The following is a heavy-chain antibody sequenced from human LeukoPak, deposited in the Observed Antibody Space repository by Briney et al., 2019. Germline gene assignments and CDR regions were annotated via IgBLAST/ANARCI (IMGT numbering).Heavy chain of an antibody. Sequence: PSETLSLTCTVSGYSISSGSYYWSWIRQPAGKGLEWIGRIYTSGSPNYNPSLKSRVTISVDTSKNQFSLKLSSVTAADTAVYYCARGAEEQLVPFDYWGQGTLVTVSS. V-gene: IGHV4-61*02. D-gene: IGHD6-13*01. CDR3: ARGAEEQLVPFDY. J-gene: IGHJ4*02. CDR1: GYSISSGSYY. CDR2: IYTSGSP.